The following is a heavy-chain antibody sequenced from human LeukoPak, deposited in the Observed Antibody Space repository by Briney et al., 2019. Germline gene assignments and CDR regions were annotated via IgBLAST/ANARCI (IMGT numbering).Heavy chain of an antibody. Sequence: GGSLRLSCTASGFVVSNNYMSWVRQAPGKGLESVSVMYNTGSTYYADSVKGRFSISRDNSKNTLDLQMNSLRAEDTAVYYCASPKYTSGPFNYWGQGTLVIASS. CDR3: ASPKYTSGPFNY. J-gene: IGHJ4*02. V-gene: IGHV3-53*01. CDR1: GFVVSNNY. D-gene: IGHD6-19*01. CDR2: MYNTGST.